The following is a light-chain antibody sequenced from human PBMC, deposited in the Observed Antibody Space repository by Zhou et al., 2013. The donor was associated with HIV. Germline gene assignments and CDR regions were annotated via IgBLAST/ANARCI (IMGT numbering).Light chain of an antibody. V-gene: IGKV1-39*01. J-gene: IGKJ2*01. Sequence: DIQMTQSPSSLSASVRDRVTITCRASQSISNYLNWYQQKPGKAPKLLIYAASSLQSGVPSRFSGSGSGTDFTLTISSLQPEDFATYYCQQSYSTPYTFGQGTKVEI. CDR2: AAS. CDR1: QSISNY. CDR3: QQSYSTPYT.